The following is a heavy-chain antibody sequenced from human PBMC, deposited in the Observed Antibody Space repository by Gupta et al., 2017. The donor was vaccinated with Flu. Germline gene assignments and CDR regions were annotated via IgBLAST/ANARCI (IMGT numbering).Heavy chain of an antibody. CDR3: AKRGGAQQLVKGGSLDS. Sequence: EVHLLESGGGLVQPGGSLRHSCAASGCTFSHFAMHWVRQAPGKGLEWVSAITSGGYNTYYANSVKGRFTISRDNSKSTLSLQMNSLRVEDTAVYYCAKRGGAQQLVKGGSLDSWGQGILVTVSS. D-gene: IGHD6-13*01. J-gene: IGHJ4*02. V-gene: IGHV3-23*01. CDR2: ITSGGYNT. CDR1: GCTFSHFA.